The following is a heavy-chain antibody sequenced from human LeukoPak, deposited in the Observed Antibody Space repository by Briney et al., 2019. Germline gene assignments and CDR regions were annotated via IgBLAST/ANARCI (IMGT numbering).Heavy chain of an antibody. CDR3: ARGGLPTHYYYMDV. J-gene: IGHJ6*03. CDR2: INSDGSRT. V-gene: IGHV3-74*01. Sequence: GGSLRLSCAASGFTFSSYWMHWVRQAPGKGLVWVSRINSDGSRTSYVDPVKGRFTISRDNAKNTVYLQMNSLRVEETAVYYCARGGLPTHYYYMDVWGKGTTVTISS. CDR1: GFTFSSYW. D-gene: IGHD3-10*01.